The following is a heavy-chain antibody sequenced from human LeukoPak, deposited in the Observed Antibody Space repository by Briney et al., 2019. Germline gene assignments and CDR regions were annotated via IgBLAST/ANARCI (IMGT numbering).Heavy chain of an antibody. CDR2: IYHSGST. D-gene: IGHD3-3*01. J-gene: IGHJ4*02. CDR1: GGSISSSNW. CDR3: ARADFWSGTLNY. Sequence: SGTLSLTCAVSGGSISSSNWWSWVRQPPGKGLEWIGEIYHSGSTNYNPSLKSRVTISVDTSKNQFSLKLSSVTAADTAVYYCARADFWSGTLNYWGQGTLVTVSS. V-gene: IGHV4-4*02.